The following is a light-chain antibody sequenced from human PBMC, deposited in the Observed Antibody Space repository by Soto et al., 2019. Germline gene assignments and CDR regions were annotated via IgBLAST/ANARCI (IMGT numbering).Light chain of an antibody. J-gene: IGKJ1*01. CDR3: QQYNSYPWT. CDR2: KAS. CDR1: QSISSW. V-gene: IGKV1-5*03. Sequence: DIQMTQSPSTLSASVGDRVTITCRASQSISSWLAWYQQKPGKAPKLLMYKASSLESGVPSRVSGSGSGTELTLTISSLQTYDFAIYYCQQYNSYPWTFGQGTKVEIK.